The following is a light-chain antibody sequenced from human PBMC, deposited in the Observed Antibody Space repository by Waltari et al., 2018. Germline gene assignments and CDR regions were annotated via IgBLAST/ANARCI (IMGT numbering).Light chain of an antibody. CDR2: DVS. CDR1: SSDVGAYNY. Sequence: QSALTQPASVSVSPGQSIAISCTGTSSDVGAYNYVSWYQQHPGIAPKVIIYDVSKRPSGISSRFSGSKSDNTASLTISGLQAEDEADYFCYSVAGYTTFYVFGSGTKVTVL. V-gene: IGLV2-23*02. CDR3: YSVAGYTTFYV. J-gene: IGLJ1*01.